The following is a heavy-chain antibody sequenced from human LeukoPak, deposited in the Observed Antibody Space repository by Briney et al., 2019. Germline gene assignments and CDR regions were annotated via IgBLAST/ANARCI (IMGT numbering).Heavy chain of an antibody. CDR3: ARGDDRDGYRLFDY. CDR2: IIPIFGTA. V-gene: IGHV1-69*05. J-gene: IGHJ4*02. D-gene: IGHD5-24*01. CDR1: GGTFSSYA. Sequence: ASVKVSCKASGGTFSSYAISWVRQAPGQGLEWMGGIIPIFGTANYAQKFQGRVTITTDESTSTAYVELSSLRSEDTAVYYCARGDDRDGYRLFDYWGQGALVTVSS.